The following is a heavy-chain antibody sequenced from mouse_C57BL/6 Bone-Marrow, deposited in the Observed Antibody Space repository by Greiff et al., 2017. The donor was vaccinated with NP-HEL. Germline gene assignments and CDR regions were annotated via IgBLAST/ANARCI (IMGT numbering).Heavy chain of an antibody. CDR2: IDPSDSYT. J-gene: IGHJ2*01. V-gene: IGHV1-50*01. Sequence: VQLQQSGAELAKPGASVKLSCKASGYTFTTYWMHWLKQRPGQGLEWIGEIDPSDSYTNYNQKFKGKATLTVDTSSSTAYMQLSSLTSEDSAVYYCARSGDYYGSSYEDYWGQGTTLTVSS. CDR1: GYTFTTYW. CDR3: ARSGDYYGSSYEDY. D-gene: IGHD1-1*01.